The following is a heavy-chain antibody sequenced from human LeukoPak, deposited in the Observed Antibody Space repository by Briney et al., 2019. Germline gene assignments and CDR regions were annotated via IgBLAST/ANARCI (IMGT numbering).Heavy chain of an antibody. Sequence: SETLSLTCTVSGGSLSSHYWSWVRQPPGKGLEWIGYIYYSGSTNYNPSLKSRVTISVDTSKNQFSLKLSSVTAADTAVYYCARSQYSSSLYFDYWGQGTLVTVSS. CDR2: IYYSGST. CDR3: ARSQYSSSLYFDY. D-gene: IGHD6-6*01. J-gene: IGHJ4*02. CDR1: GGSLSSHY. V-gene: IGHV4-59*11.